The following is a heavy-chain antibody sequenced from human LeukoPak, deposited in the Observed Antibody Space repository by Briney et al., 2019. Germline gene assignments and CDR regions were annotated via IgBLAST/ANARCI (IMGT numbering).Heavy chain of an antibody. Sequence: PGGSLRLSCAASGFTFGSYAMHWVRQAPGKGLEWVAVISYDGSNKYYADSVKGRFTISRDNSKNTLYLQMNSLRAEDTAVYYCARGVGRDYWGQGTLVTVSS. J-gene: IGHJ4*02. CDR3: ARGVGRDY. V-gene: IGHV3-30-3*01. CDR1: GFTFGSYA. CDR2: ISYDGSNK.